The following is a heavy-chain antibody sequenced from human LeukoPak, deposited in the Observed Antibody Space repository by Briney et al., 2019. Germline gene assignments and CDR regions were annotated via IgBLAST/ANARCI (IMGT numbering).Heavy chain of an antibody. Sequence: PGRSLRLSCAASGFTFSSYAMHWVRQAPGKGLKWVVVISYDGSNKYYADSVKGRFTISRDNSKNTLYLQMNSLRAEDTAVYYCARDYGGTQDYWGQGTLVTVSS. CDR1: GFTFSSYA. CDR3: ARDYGGTQDY. V-gene: IGHV3-30-3*01. CDR2: ISYDGSNK. D-gene: IGHD3-16*01. J-gene: IGHJ4*02.